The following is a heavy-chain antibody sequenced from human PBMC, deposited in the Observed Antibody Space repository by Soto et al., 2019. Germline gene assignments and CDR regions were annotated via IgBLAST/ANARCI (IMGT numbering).Heavy chain of an antibody. CDR3: ARGGSLSWYVDL. J-gene: IGHJ2*01. CDR1: GFTFSSYW. V-gene: IGHV3-74*01. Sequence: EVQLVESGGGLVQPGGSLRLPCAASGFTFSSYWMHWVRQAPGKGLVWVSRINSDGSSTSYADSVKGRFTISRDNAKNTLYLQMNSLRAENTAVYYCARGGSLSWYVDLWGRGALVTVSS. D-gene: IGHD1-26*01. CDR2: INSDGSST.